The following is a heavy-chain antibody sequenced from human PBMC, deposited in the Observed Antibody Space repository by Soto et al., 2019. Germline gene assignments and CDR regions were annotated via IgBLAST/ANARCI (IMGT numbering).Heavy chain of an antibody. CDR1: GYTFTSYA. D-gene: IGHD6-13*01. Sequence: ASVKVSCKASGYTFTSYAMNWVRQAPGQGLEWMGWINTNTGNPTYAQGFTGRFVFSLDTSVSTAYLQICSLKAEDTAVYYCARDLAGQQLVLGYYYYGMDVWGQGTTVTVS. V-gene: IGHV7-4-1*01. J-gene: IGHJ6*02. CDR3: ARDLAGQQLVLGYYYYGMDV. CDR2: INTNTGNP.